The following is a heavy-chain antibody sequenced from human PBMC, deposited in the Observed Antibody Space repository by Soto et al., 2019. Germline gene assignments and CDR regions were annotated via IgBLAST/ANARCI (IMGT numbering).Heavy chain of an antibody. Sequence: GGSLRLSCAASGFTFSNYAMSWVRQAPGKGLEWVSAISGSGGSTYYADSVKGRFTISRDNSKNTLYLQMNSLRAEDTAVYYCAKTLRYFDWSLWGQGTLVTVSS. V-gene: IGHV3-23*01. CDR1: GFTFSNYA. CDR2: ISGSGGST. CDR3: AKTLRYFDWSL. J-gene: IGHJ4*02. D-gene: IGHD3-9*01.